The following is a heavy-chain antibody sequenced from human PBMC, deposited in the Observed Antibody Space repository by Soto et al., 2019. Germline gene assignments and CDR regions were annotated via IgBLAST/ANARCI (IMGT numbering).Heavy chain of an antibody. Sequence: QVQLQESGPGLVKPSETLSLTCTVSGGSISNHYWSWIRQAPAKGLEWIGYLHYSGSTSYNPSLKGRVTIALDTSENQFSLELRSVTAADTAVYHCARWMFSGSYYFYFYGMDVWGQGTTVTVSS. CDR3: ARWMFSGSYYFYFYGMDV. CDR2: LHYSGST. CDR1: GGSISNHY. D-gene: IGHD1-26*01. J-gene: IGHJ6*02. V-gene: IGHV4-59*11.